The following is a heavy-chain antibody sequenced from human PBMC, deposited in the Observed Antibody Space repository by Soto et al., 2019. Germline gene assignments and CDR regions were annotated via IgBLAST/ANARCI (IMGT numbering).Heavy chain of an antibody. CDR3: AHRATMTILGLIIDNGIWFDP. J-gene: IGHJ5*02. D-gene: IGHD3-22*01. V-gene: IGHV2-5*02. CDR1: GFSLSTSGAA. Sequence: QINLIESGPTLVNPTQTLTLTCTFSGFSLSTSGAAVGWVRQPPGRALEWLALIYWDGDKRYNASLGNRLTITKDTSMNQVVLTLTNVDPADMATYYCAHRATMTILGLIIDNGIWFDPWGQGTRVIVSS. CDR2: IYWDGDK.